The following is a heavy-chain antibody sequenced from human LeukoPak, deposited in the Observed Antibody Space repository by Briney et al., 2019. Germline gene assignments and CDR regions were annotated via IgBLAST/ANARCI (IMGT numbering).Heavy chain of an antibody. J-gene: IGHJ6*02. V-gene: IGHV1-8*01. CDR1: GYTFTSYD. Sequence: ASVKVSCKASGYTFTSYDINWVRQATGQGLEWMGWMNPNSGNTGYAQKFQGRVTMTRNTSISTAYMELSSLRSEDTAVYYCAREPRVVAAATPLYYGMDVWGQGTTVTVSS. D-gene: IGHD2-15*01. CDR2: MNPNSGNT. CDR3: AREPRVVAAATPLYYGMDV.